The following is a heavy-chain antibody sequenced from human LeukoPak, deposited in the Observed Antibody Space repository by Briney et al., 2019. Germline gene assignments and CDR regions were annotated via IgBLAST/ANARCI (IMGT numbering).Heavy chain of an antibody. J-gene: IGHJ4*02. V-gene: IGHV3-7*03. CDR1: GFTFSNYW. D-gene: IGHD6-13*01. CDR3: AKDWYGFDY. Sequence: GGSLRLSCAASGFTFSNYWMNWVRQVPGKGLEWVANIKQDGSEKSYVDSVKGRFTISRDNAKSSLYLEMNSLRAEDTAVYYCAKDWYGFDYWGQGTLVTVSS. CDR2: IKQDGSEK.